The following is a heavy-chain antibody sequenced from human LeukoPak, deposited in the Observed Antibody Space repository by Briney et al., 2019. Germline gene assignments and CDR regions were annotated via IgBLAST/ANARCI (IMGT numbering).Heavy chain of an antibody. V-gene: IGHV4-4*07. J-gene: IGHJ6*03. CDR3: ARLKFYDSTGYSPGYYMDV. D-gene: IGHD3-22*01. CDR1: GGSIISNY. CDR2: IYGSGIT. Sequence: SETLSLTCTVSGGSIISNYWSWIRQSAGTGLEWIGRIYGSGITDYNPSLKSRVTMSLDTSRKQFSLRLTSVTAADTAVYYCARLKFYDSTGYSPGYYMDVWGKGATVSVFS.